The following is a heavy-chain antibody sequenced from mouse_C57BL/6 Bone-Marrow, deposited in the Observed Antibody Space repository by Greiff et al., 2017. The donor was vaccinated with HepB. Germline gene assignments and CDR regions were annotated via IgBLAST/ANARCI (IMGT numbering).Heavy chain of an antibody. Sequence: EVQLKESGPGLVKPSQSLSLTCSVTGYSITSGYYWNWIRQFPGNKLEWMGYISYDGSNNYNPSLKNRISITRDTSKNQFFLKLNSVTTEDTATYYCARDTSYDGYYEGFAYWGQGTLVTVSA. V-gene: IGHV3-6*01. CDR3: ARDTSYDGYYEGFAY. CDR2: ISYDGSN. CDR1: GYSITSGYY. D-gene: IGHD2-3*01. J-gene: IGHJ3*01.